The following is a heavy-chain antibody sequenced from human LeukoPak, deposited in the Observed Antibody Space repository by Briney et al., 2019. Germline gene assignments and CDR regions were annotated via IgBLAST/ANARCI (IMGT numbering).Heavy chain of an antibody. CDR2: INPNSGGT. V-gene: IGHV1-2*02. J-gene: IGHJ3*02. CDR1: GYTFTGYY. D-gene: IGHD4-11*01. Sequence: ASVKVSCKASGYTFTGYYMHWVRQAPGQGLEWMGWINPNSGGTNYAQKFQGRVTMTRDTSISTACMELSRLRSDDTAVYYCAREDDYSNGVGAFGIWGQGTMVTVSS. CDR3: AREDDYSNGVGAFGI.